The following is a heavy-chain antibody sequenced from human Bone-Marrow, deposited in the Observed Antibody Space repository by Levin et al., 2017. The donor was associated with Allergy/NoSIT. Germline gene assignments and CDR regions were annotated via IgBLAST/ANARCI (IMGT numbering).Heavy chain of an antibody. J-gene: IGHJ6*03. CDR1: GGSISSGGYY. V-gene: IGHV4-31*03. CDR3: GRSYYDFWSGYPRPLGYVDV. D-gene: IGHD3-3*01. Sequence: SQTLSLTCTVSGGSISSGGYYWTWIRQRPGKGLGWIGYMYYSGSTYYTPSLKSRVTMSVDTSKNQFSLKLSSVTAADTAVYYCGRSYYDFWSGYPRPLGYVDVWGKGTTVTVSS. CDR2: MYYSGST.